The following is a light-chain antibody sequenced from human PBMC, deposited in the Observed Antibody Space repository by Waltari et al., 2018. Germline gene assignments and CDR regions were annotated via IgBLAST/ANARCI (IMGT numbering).Light chain of an antibody. Sequence: QSVLTQPPSVSGAPGQRVTISCTGRSSNIGAGYDVHWYQQLPGTAPKLLILCNSTRRSGGPDRFSGAKSGTSASLAITGRQAEDEADDYCQSYDSSLSGSVFGGGTKLTVL. J-gene: IGLJ2*01. CDR1: SSNIGAGYD. CDR3: QSYDSSLSGSV. V-gene: IGLV1-40*01. CDR2: CNS.